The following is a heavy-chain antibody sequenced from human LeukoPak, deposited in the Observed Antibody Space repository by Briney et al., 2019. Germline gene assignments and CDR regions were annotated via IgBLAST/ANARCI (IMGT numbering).Heavy chain of an antibody. Sequence: GGSLRLSCAASGFTFSGSAMHWVRQAPGKGLEWVARIRSKANSYATAYAASVKGRFTISRDDSKNTEDLQMNSLKTEDTAVYYRTGVVTAPLWGQGALATVSS. V-gene: IGHV3-73*01. CDR1: GFTFSGSA. CDR3: TGVVTAPL. CDR2: IRSKANSYAT. D-gene: IGHD2-21*02. J-gene: IGHJ4*02.